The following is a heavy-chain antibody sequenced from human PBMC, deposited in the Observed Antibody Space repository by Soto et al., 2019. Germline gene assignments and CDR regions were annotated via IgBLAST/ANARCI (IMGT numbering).Heavy chain of an antibody. D-gene: IGHD6-19*01. Sequence: GGSLRLSCAASAYICSGCGVSWVRQAPGKGLEWVANINQDGGRTSYADSVKGRFTISRDNAKNSLYLQMNSLRAEDTALYHCARERLAVAGTNYYYYMDVWGKGTTVTVSS. CDR1: AYICSGCG. J-gene: IGHJ6*03. CDR2: INQDGGRT. CDR3: ARERLAVAGTNYYYYMDV. V-gene: IGHV3-20*01.